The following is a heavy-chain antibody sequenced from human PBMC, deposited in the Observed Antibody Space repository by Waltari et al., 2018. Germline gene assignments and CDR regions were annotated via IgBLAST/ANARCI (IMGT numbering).Heavy chain of an antibody. J-gene: IGHJ4*02. D-gene: IGHD4-17*01. CDR3: AREPYFGDLDY. V-gene: IGHV3-64*07. CDR2: ISGDGVTT. Sequence: EVQLVESGGDLVQAGGSLRLSCAASGFIFRNHVMHWIRQAPGKGLEYVSAISGDGVTTYYADSVTGIFTVSRDNSKNILYLQMGSLRAEDMGLYYCAREPYFGDLDYWGQGTLVTVSS. CDR1: GFIFRNHV.